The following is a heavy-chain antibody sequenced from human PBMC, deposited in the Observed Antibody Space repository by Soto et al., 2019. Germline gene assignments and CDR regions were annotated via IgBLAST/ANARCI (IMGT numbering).Heavy chain of an antibody. Sequence: EVQLVESGGGLIQPGGSLRLSCAASGFTFSTSEMYWVRQAPGKGLEWVSYIHPSGQPIFYADSVKGRFTLSRDTATNSLYLKMSSLRAEDSAVYYCARRASRWGQGTMVTVSS. V-gene: IGHV3-48*03. CDR1: GFTFSTSE. D-gene: IGHD1-26*01. CDR3: ARRASR. CDR2: IHPSGQPI. J-gene: IGHJ3*01.